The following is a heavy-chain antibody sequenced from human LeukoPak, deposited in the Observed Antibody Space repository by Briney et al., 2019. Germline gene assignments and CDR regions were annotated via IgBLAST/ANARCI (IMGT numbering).Heavy chain of an antibody. V-gene: IGHV5-51*01. J-gene: IGHJ5*02. CDR3: TRHPGGNSLGLFDP. Sequence: GESLKISCKGSGYRFTNYWIGCVRHMPGKGLEWMGIIYPGDSATTYSPSSQGQVTISAVKSISTAYLQWSSLKASDTAMYYCTRHPGGNSLGLFDPWGQGTLVTVSS. CDR1: GYRFTNYW. D-gene: IGHD4-23*01. CDR2: IYPGDSAT.